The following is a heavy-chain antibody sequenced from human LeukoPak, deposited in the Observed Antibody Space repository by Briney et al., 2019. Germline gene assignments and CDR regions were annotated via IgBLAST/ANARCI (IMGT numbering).Heavy chain of an antibody. V-gene: IGHV4-4*07. D-gene: IGHD6-13*01. J-gene: IGHJ5*02. CDR2: IYTSGST. CDR3: AREGSGQQPRHWFDP. Sequence: SETLSLTCTVSGGSISNYYWNWIRQPAGKGLEWIGRIYTSGSTNYNPSLKSRVTMSVETSKNQFSLKLSSVAAADTAVYYCAREGSGQQPRHWFDPWGQGTLVTVSS. CDR1: GGSISNYY.